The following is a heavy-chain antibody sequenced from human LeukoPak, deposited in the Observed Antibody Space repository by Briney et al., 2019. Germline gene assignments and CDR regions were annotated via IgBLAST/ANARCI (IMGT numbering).Heavy chain of an antibody. V-gene: IGHV3-30-3*01. CDR3: ARDSVGARDIVAWGHFDY. CDR2: ISYDGSNK. D-gene: IGHD2-15*01. CDR1: GFTFSSYA. J-gene: IGHJ4*02. Sequence: GGSLRLSCAASGFTFSSYAMHWVRQAPGKGLEWVAVISYDGSNKYYADSVKGRFTISRDNSKNTLYLQMNSLRAEDTAVYYCARDSVGARDIVAWGHFDYWGQGTLVTVSS.